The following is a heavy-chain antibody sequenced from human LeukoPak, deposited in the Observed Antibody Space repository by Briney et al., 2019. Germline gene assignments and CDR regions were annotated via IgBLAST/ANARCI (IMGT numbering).Heavy chain of an antibody. CDR2: ISSSGSDI. D-gene: IGHD4-23*01. J-gene: IGHJ4*02. V-gene: IGHV3-48*03. CDR1: GFTFSKYE. Sequence: GGSLRLSCAASGFTFSKYEMHWVRQAPGKGLEWVSYISSSGSDIYYADSVKGRFTISRDNAKKSLYLQMNSLRDEDTAVYYCARDYGGSSPFDFWGQGTLLTVSS. CDR3: ARDYGGSSPFDF.